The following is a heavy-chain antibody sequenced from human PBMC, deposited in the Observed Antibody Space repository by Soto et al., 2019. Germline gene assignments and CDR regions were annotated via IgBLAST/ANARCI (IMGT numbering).Heavy chain of an antibody. D-gene: IGHD1-26*01. Sequence: LRLSCAASGFTFSNYAMNWVRQAPGKGLEWVSGITDSGGTTYFADSVQGRFTISRDNSESTLYLQMNSLRAEDTAVYYCATFFTNTWSGSDYWGQGTLVTVSS. J-gene: IGHJ4*02. CDR3: ATFFTNTWSGSDY. CDR2: ITDSGGTT. CDR1: GFTFSNYA. V-gene: IGHV3-23*01.